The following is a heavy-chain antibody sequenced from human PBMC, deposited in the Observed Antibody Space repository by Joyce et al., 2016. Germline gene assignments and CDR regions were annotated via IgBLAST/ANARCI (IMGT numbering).Heavy chain of an antibody. V-gene: IGHV1-18*01. CDR1: GYIFSNYG. CDR3: ARGADGDYISSFDH. J-gene: IGHJ4*02. CDR2: ITAYNGYT. D-gene: IGHD4-17*01. Sequence: QGQLVQSGAEVKKPGSSVKVSCRTSGYIFSNYGVNWVRQAPGQGLEWRGWITAYNGYTKYAQKFQGRVTMTTDTSTSTVYMELRRLRSDDTAVYFCARGADGDYISSFDHWGQGTLLTVSS.